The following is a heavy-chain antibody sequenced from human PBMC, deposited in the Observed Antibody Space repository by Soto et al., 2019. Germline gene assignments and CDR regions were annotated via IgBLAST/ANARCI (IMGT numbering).Heavy chain of an antibody. CDR2: ISAYNGNT. D-gene: IGHD3-10*01. CDR3: ARMNYYYGSGAPESYFDY. V-gene: IGHV1-18*01. J-gene: IGHJ4*02. Sequence: GASVKVSWQASGFTLTSHGISWGRQAPGQRREWMGWISAYNGNTNYAQKLQGRVTMTTDTSTSTAYMELRSLRSDDTAVYYCARMNYYYGSGAPESYFDYWGQGTLVTVSS. CDR1: GFTLTSHG.